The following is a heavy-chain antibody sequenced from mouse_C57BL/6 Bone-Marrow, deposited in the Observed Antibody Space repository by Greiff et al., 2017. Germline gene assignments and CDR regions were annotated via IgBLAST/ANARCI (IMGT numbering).Heavy chain of an antibody. D-gene: IGHD2-3*01. CDR1: GYAFSSSW. CDR2: IYPGDGDT. J-gene: IGHJ3*01. Sequence: VKLVESGPELVKPGASVKISCKASGYAFSSSWMNWVKQRPGKGLEWIGRIYPGDGDTNYNGKFKGKATLTADKSSSTAYMQLSSLTSEDSAVYFCVGDGYYWFAYWGQGTLVTVSA. CDR3: VGDGYYWFAY. V-gene: IGHV1-82*01.